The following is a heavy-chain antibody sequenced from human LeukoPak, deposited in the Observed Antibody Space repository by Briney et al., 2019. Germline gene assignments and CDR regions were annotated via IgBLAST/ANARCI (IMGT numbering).Heavy chain of an antibody. D-gene: IGHD6-19*01. CDR1: GYTFTSNG. CDR2: ISAYNGNT. J-gene: IGHJ5*02. Sequence: ASVKVSCKASGYTFTSNGISWVRQAPGQGLEWMGWISAYNGNTNYAQNLQGRVTMTTDTSTSTAFMELRSLRSDDTAVYYCARAAVAGDNWFDPWGQGTLVTVSS. V-gene: IGHV1-18*01. CDR3: ARAAVAGDNWFDP.